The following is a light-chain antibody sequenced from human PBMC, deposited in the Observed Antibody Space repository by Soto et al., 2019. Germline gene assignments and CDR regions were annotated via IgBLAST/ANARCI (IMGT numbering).Light chain of an antibody. V-gene: IGLV4-69*01. J-gene: IGLJ2*01. CDR1: SGHSSYA. CDR2: LNSDGSH. Sequence: QTVVTQAPSASASLGASVKLTCTLSSGHSSYAIAWHQQQPERGPRYLMKLNSDGSHNKGGGIPDRFSGSSSGAERYLTISSLQSDDEADSYCQTWGTGILVFGGGTKLTVL. CDR3: QTWGTGILV.